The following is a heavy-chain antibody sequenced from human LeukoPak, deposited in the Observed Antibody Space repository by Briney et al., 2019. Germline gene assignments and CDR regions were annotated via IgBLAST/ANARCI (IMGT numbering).Heavy chain of an antibody. CDR3: AKLWTGTTSY. D-gene: IGHD1-1*01. CDR2: IYSGGST. Sequence: GGSLRLSCAASGFTVSSNYMSWVRQAPGKGLEWVSVIYSGGSTYYADSVKGRFTISRDNSKNSLYLQMNSLRAEDTAVYYCAKLWTGTTSYWGQGTLVTVSS. J-gene: IGHJ4*02. V-gene: IGHV3-66*02. CDR1: GFTVSSNY.